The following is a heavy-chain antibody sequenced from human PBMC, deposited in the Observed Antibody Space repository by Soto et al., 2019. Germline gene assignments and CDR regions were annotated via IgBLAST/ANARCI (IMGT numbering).Heavy chain of an antibody. CDR1: GFSFSSYS. Sequence: PGGSMRLSCAASGFSFSSYSMNWVRQAPGKGLEWVSSISSSSSYIYYADSVKGRFTISRDNAKNSLYLQMNSLRAGDTAVYYCARVISSWGYYYYGMDVWGQGTTVTVSS. D-gene: IGHD6-13*01. J-gene: IGHJ6*02. CDR2: ISSSSSYI. CDR3: ARVISSWGYYYYGMDV. V-gene: IGHV3-21*01.